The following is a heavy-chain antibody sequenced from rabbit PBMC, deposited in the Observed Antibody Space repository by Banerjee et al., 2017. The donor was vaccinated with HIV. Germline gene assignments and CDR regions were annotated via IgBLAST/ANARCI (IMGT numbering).Heavy chain of an antibody. D-gene: IGHD1-1*01. V-gene: IGHV1S40*01. CDR3: ARDTSSSFSSYGMDL. Sequence: QSLEESGGGLVKPGGTLTLTCTVSGFSFSNKAVMCWVRPAPGKGLEWIACINAVTGKAVYATWAKGRFTISKTSSTTVTLQMTRLTAADTATYFCARDTSSSFSSYGMDLWGPGTLVTVS. J-gene: IGHJ6*01. CDR1: GFSFSNKAV. CDR2: INAVTGKA.